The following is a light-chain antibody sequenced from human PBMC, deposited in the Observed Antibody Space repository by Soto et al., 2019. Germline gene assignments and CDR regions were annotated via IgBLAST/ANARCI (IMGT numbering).Light chain of an antibody. V-gene: IGLV1-51*01. J-gene: IGLJ2*01. CDR2: DND. Sequence: QSVLTQPPSVSAAPGQQVTISCSGSSSNIGDNYVSWYQHLPGTAPKLVVYDNDRRPSGIPGRFSGSKSGTSATLVITGLQTGDEADYYCQVWDRSSDVIFGGGTKLTVL. CDR1: SSNIGDNY. CDR3: QVWDRSSDVI.